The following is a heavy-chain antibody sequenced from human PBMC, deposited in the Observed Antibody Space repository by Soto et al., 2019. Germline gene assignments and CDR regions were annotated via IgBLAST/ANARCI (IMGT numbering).Heavy chain of an antibody. CDR3: ATFQIVGANRFLNFDY. V-gene: IGHV1-24*01. CDR1: GYTLTELS. D-gene: IGHD1-26*01. CDR2: FDPEDGET. Sequence: ASVKVSCKVSGYTLTELSMHWVRQAPGKGLEWMGGFDPEDGETIYAQKFQGRVTMTEDTSTDTAYMELSSLRSEDTAVYYCATFQIVGANRFLNFDYWGQGTLVTVSS. J-gene: IGHJ4*02.